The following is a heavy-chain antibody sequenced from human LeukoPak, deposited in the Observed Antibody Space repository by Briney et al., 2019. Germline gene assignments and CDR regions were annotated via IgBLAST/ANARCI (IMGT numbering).Heavy chain of an antibody. V-gene: IGHV1-46*01. D-gene: IGHD6-19*01. Sequence: GASVKVSCKASGYTFTSYYMHWVRQAPGQGLEWMGLINPSGSSTSYAQKFQGRLSLTRDMSTSTDYMELSSLRSEDTAVYYCARDKSGNSGWYSYFDYWGQGTLVTVSS. CDR2: INPSGSST. J-gene: IGHJ4*02. CDR3: ARDKSGNSGWYSYFDY. CDR1: GYTFTSYY.